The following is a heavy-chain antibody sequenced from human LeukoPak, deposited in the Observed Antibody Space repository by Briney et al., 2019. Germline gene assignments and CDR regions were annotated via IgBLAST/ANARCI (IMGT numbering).Heavy chain of an antibody. D-gene: IGHD6-19*01. Sequence: GASVKVSCKASGYTFSSYAISWVRQAPGQGLEWMGGIIPIFGTANYAQKFQGRVTITADKSTSTAYMELSSLRSEDTAVYYCARVWYSSGWLSWFDPWGQGTLVTVSS. CDR2: IIPIFGTA. J-gene: IGHJ5*02. V-gene: IGHV1-69*06. CDR1: GYTFSSYA. CDR3: ARVWYSSGWLSWFDP.